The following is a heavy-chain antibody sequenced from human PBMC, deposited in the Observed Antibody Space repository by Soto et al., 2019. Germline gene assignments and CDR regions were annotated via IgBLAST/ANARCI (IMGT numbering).Heavy chain of an antibody. CDR2: IYYSGST. D-gene: IGHD1-1*01. J-gene: IGHJ4*02. CDR1: GASISSYY. Sequence: QVQLQESGPGLVKPSETLSLTCTVSGASISSYYWSWIRQPPGKRLEWIGYIYYSGSTNYSPSLKSRVTISVDTSKNQFSLKLSSVTAADTAVYYCPRGTTGDYWGQGTLVTVSS. CDR3: PRGTTGDY. V-gene: IGHV4-59*01.